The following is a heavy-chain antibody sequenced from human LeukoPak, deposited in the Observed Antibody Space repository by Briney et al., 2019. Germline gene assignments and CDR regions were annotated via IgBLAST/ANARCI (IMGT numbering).Heavy chain of an antibody. CDR3: ARDQGGYSSSWYSYYYMDV. J-gene: IGHJ6*03. CDR2: IYATKNT. V-gene: IGHV4-61*09. CDR1: GGSISSGSAY. Sequence: PSETLSLTCTVSGGSISSGSAYWNWIRQPAGKGLEWIGHIYATKNTNYSPSLKSRVNMSADTSKNQFSLKLTSVTAADTAVYYCARDQGGYSSSWYSYYYMDVWGKGTTVTISS. D-gene: IGHD6-13*01.